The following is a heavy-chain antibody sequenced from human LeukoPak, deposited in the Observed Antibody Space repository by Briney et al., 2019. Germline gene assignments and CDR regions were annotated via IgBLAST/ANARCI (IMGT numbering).Heavy chain of an antibody. V-gene: IGHV3-23*01. J-gene: IGHJ4*02. CDR1: GFTFSSYA. D-gene: IGHD3-22*01. Sequence: GGSLRLSCAASGFTFSSYAMSWVRQAPGKGLEWVSTISGSGISTYYADSVKGRFTISRDNSRNTLYLQMNSLRAEDTAVYYCAKGGRYYYDSSGLFDYWGQGTLVTVSS. CDR3: AKGGRYYYDSSGLFDY. CDR2: ISGSGIST.